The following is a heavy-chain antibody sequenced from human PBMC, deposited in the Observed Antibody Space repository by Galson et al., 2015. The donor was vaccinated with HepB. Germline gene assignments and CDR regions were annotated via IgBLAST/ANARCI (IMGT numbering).Heavy chain of an antibody. J-gene: IGHJ6*04. D-gene: IGHD6-13*01. CDR2: IIPILGIA. V-gene: IGHV1-69*10. Sequence: SVKVSCKASGGTFSSYAISWVRQAPGQGLEWMGEIIPILGIANYAQKFQGRVTITADKSTSTAYMELSSLRSEDTAVYYCARGYFTGYSSSWRPLDVWGKGTTVTVSS. CDR3: ARGYFTGYSSSWRPLDV. CDR1: GGTFSSYA.